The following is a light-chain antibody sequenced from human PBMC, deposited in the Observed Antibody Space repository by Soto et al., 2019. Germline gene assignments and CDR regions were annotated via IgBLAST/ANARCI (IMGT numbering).Light chain of an antibody. V-gene: IGLV7-43*01. CDR1: TGAVTSGYY. CDR2: NTS. Sequence: QSVVTQEPSLTVSPGGTVTLTYASSTGAVTSGYYPNWFQQKPGQAPRALIYNTSNKHSWTPARFSGSLLGGKAALTLSGVQPEDEAEYYCLLYYGAAGVFGGGTKLTVL. J-gene: IGLJ2*01. CDR3: LLYYGAAGV.